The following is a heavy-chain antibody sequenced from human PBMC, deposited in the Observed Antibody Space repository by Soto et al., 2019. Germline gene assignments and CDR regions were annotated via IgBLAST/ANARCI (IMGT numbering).Heavy chain of an antibody. V-gene: IGHV4-59*01. CDR2: INTSGSN. D-gene: IGHD3-3*01. CDR1: GGSINNYY. CDR3: ERGSSLLLEWISEYSLDY. Sequence: QVQLQESGPGLVKTLETLSLTCTVSGGSINNYYWNWIRQPPGKGLEWIGYINTSGSNKYNPSLKSRATISVDTSKNQFSLKLKSVTAADTAVYYCERGSSLLLEWISEYSLDYWGQGSLVTVSS. J-gene: IGHJ4*02.